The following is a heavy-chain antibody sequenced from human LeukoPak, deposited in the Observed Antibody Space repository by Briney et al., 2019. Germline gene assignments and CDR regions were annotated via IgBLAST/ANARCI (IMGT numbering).Heavy chain of an antibody. J-gene: IGHJ4*02. CDR1: GFTFSSYE. CDR2: ISSSGSTI. D-gene: IGHD3-10*01. CDR3: ARDRSPGNFDY. Sequence: PGGSLRLSCAAPGFTFSSYEMNWVRQAPGKGLEWVSYISSSGSTIYYADSVKGRFTISRDNAKNSLYLQMNSLRAEDTAVYYCARDRSPGNFDYWGQGTLVTVSS. V-gene: IGHV3-48*03.